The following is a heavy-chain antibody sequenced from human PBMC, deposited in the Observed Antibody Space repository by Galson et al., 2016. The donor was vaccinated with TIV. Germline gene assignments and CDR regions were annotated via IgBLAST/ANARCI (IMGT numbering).Heavy chain of an antibody. CDR2: IYPCDSDT. J-gene: IGHJ4*02. V-gene: IGHV5-51*01. Sequence: SGADVKKPGESLKISCKSSGYNFDTYWIVWVRQMPGKGLEWMGTIYPCDSDTRYSPSFQGQVTMSADKSINTAYLQWSSLKASDKVIYNCTRQSTRSFDFGGPGTMDRVSS. CDR3: TRQSTRSFDF. CDR1: GYNFDTYW. D-gene: IGHD5/OR15-5a*01.